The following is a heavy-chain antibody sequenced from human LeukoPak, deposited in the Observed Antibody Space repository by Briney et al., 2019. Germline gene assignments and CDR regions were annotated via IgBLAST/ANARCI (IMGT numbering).Heavy chain of an antibody. D-gene: IGHD6-19*01. Sequence: ASVKVSCKASGYTFSSYYGISWVRQAPGQGLEWMGWISGYNGNTNYAQKLQGRVTMTTDTSTSTAYMELRSLRSDDTAVYYCARGAVAGTLTFDYWGQGTLVTVSS. CDR1: GYTFSSYYG. CDR2: ISGYNGNT. V-gene: IGHV1-18*01. CDR3: ARGAVAGTLTFDY. J-gene: IGHJ4*02.